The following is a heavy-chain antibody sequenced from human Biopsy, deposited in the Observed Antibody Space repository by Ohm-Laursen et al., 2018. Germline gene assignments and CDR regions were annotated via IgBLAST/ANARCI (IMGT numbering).Heavy chain of an antibody. CDR2: IYHSGRT. Sequence: GTLSLTCPVYGDSFNGYYWSWIRQPPGKGLEWIGEIYHSGRTNYNPSLKSRVTISVDTSKNQFSLKLRSVTASDTAVYYCVRGVDYYDPYHGYAFDVWGQGTAVTVSS. V-gene: IGHV4-34*01. CDR3: VRGVDYYDPYHGYAFDV. CDR1: GDSFNGYY. J-gene: IGHJ6*02. D-gene: IGHD3-22*01.